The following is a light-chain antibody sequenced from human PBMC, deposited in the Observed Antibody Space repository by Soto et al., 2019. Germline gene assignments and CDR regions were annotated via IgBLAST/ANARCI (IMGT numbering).Light chain of an antibody. J-gene: IGKJ4*01. Sequence: DIQMTQSPSSLSASVGDRVTITCRASQNIRNYLNWYQQRPGKAPKPLIYAASTLQSGVPLRFSGSGFGTNFTLTVSNLQPEDFATYYCQQSHRLPRVFGGGTKVDIK. V-gene: IGKV1-39*01. CDR2: AAS. CDR1: QNIRNY. CDR3: QQSHRLPRV.